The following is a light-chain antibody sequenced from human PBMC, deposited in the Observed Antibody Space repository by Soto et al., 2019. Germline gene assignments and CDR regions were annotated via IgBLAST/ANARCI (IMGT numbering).Light chain of an antibody. J-gene: IGLJ1*01. V-gene: IGLV2-8*01. CDR3: SSYAGSNNFV. Sequence: QSALTQPPSASGFPGQSVTISCTGTSSDVGYSDYVSWYQQHPGKAPKLVIYEVTKRPSGVPDRVSASKSGNTASLTVSGRRAEDEADYYCSSYAGSNNFVFGSGTKVTVL. CDR1: SSDVGYSDY. CDR2: EVT.